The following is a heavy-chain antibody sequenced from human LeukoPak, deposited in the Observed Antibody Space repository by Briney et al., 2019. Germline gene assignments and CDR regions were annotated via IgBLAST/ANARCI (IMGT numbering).Heavy chain of an antibody. D-gene: IGHD3-10*01. CDR1: GGSISSSSYN. V-gene: IGHV4-39*07. Sequence: KPSETLSLTCTVSGGSISSSSYNWAWIRQPPGKGLEWLGSIYYSGTTFYNPSLKSRVTMSVDTSKNQFSLNLTSVTAADTAVYYCARDFGSLDLWGQGTLVSVSS. CDR3: ARDFGSLDL. J-gene: IGHJ5*02. CDR2: IYYSGTT.